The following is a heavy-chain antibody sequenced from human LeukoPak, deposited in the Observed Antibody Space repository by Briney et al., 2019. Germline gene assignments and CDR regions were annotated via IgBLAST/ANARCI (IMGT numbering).Heavy chain of an antibody. V-gene: IGHV1-2*02. CDR3: AREDTYGEYRPFDF. CDR1: GYTFTGYY. J-gene: IGHJ4*02. CDR2: INPSSGVT. Sequence: GASVKVSCKASGYTFTGYYMHWVRQAPGQGLEWIGWINPSSGVTKFSQELQDRVTLTRDTSLSTAYMELNSLTFDDTAIYYCAREDTYGEYRPFDFWGQGAPVTVSS. D-gene: IGHD5-18*01.